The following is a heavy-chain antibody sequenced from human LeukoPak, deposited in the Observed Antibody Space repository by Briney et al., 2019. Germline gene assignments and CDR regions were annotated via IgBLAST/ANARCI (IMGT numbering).Heavy chain of an antibody. CDR3: ARDPRTYSSSFYFDS. Sequence: GGSLRLSCAASGFFFSVHGMHWVRQAPGKGLEWVALIWYDGTKEFYADSVKGRFTVSRDSSKDTLYLQMHSLRAEDSAVYYCARDPRTYSSSFYFDSWGQGTLVTVSS. J-gene: IGHJ4*02. V-gene: IGHV3-33*01. CDR1: GFFFSVHG. D-gene: IGHD5-12*01. CDR2: IWYDGTKE.